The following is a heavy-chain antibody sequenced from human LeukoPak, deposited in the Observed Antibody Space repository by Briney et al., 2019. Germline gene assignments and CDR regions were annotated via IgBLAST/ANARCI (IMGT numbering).Heavy chain of an antibody. D-gene: IGHD3-9*01. CDR2: ISSSSSYI. V-gene: IGHV3-21*01. CDR3: ARVRTDILTGYRIDY. Sequence: GRSLRLSCSASGFTFSSYSMNWVRQAPGKGLEWVSSISSSSSYIYYADSVKGRFTISRDNAKNSLYLQMNSLRAEDTAVYYCARVRTDILTGYRIDYWGQGTLVTVSS. CDR1: GFTFSSYS. J-gene: IGHJ4*02.